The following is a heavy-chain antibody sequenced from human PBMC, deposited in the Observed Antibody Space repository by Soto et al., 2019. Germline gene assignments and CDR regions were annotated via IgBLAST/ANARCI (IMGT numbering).Heavy chain of an antibody. Sequence: SQTLALTCVISGDGFSANGAAWNWIRQSPSRGLEWLGRTYYRSKWNFDYAESVKSRMSIIPDTSNNHFSLLRNSVTPEDTAVYYCVRQPLATLALYGMDARGDGTTVTV. V-gene: IGHV6-1*01. J-gene: IGHJ6*02. CDR1: GDGFSANGAA. D-gene: IGHD6-6*01. CDR2: TYYRSKWNF. CDR3: VRQPLATLALYGMDA.